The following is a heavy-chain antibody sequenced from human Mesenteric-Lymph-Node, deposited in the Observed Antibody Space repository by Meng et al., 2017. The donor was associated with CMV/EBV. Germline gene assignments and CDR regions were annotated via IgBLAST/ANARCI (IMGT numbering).Heavy chain of an antibody. Sequence: GYFSRYAINWVRQAPGQGLEWMGLIIPMLGRPNYAPKSEGRVTISADESTNTVYMEMTGLKSEDTAVYYCARDGGFSGSGTYYPPTFWGLGTLVTVSS. CDR3: ARDGGFSGSGTYYPPTF. V-gene: IGHV1-69*11. J-gene: IGHJ4*02. CDR1: GYFSRYA. CDR2: IIPMLGRP. D-gene: IGHD3-10*01.